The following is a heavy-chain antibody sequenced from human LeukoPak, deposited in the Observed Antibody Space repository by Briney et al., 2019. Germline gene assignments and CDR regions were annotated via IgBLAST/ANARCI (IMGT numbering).Heavy chain of an antibody. CDR2: MSYSGRA. J-gene: IGHJ2*01. CDR1: GGSISSSSYY. Sequence: PSETLSLTCTVSGGSISSSSYYWGWIRQPPGKGLEGIGTMSYSGRANYNPSLKSRVTISADTSKNQFSLKLSSVTAADTAVYYCARRAMSSGYDSWYFDLWGRGTLVTVSS. V-gene: IGHV4-39*01. CDR3: ARRAMSSGYDSWYFDL. D-gene: IGHD3-22*01.